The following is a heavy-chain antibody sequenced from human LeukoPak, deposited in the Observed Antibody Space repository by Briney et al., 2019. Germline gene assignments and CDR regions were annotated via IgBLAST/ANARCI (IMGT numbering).Heavy chain of an antibody. J-gene: IGHJ4*02. D-gene: IGHD2-2*01. Sequence: GGSLRLSCAASGFTFSSYAMHWVRQAPGKGLEWVAVISYHGSNKYYAESVKGRFTISRDNSKNTLYLKMNSLKAEDTDVYYCARQRARYCSSTSCSFDYWGQGTLVTVSS. CDR3: ARQRARYCSSTSCSFDY. CDR1: GFTFSSYA. CDR2: ISYHGSNK. V-gene: IGHV3-30-3*01.